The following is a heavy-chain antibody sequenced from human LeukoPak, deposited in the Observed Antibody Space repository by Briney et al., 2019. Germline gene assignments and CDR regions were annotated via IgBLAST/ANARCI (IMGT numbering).Heavy chain of an antibody. CDR3: ARSLSDLDY. Sequence: QPGGSLRLSCAASGFTFYSYAMSWVRQAPGKGLEWVSAISGSGGGTYYADSVKGRFTISRDNSKNTLYLQMNSLRAEDTALYYCARSLSDLDYWGQGTLVTDSS. V-gene: IGHV3-23*01. D-gene: IGHD3-3*02. CDR2: ISGSGGGT. CDR1: GFTFYSYA. J-gene: IGHJ4*02.